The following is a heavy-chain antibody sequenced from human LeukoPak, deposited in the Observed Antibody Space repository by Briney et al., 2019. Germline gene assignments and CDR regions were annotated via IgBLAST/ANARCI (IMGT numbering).Heavy chain of an antibody. CDR1: GGSISSYY. CDR3: ARDQGTVTTFALFDP. Sequence: SETLSLTCTVSGGSISSYYWSWIRQSPGKGLEWIGYIYYSGSTNYNPSLKSRVTISVDTSKNQFSLKLSSVTAADTAVYYWARDQGTVTTFALFDPRGQGNLVNVSS. D-gene: IGHD4-11*01. CDR2: IYYSGST. J-gene: IGHJ5*02. V-gene: IGHV4-59*12.